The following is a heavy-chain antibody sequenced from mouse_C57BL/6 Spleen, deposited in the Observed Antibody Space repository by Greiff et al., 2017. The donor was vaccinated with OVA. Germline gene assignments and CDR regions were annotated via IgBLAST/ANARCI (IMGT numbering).Heavy chain of an antibody. V-gene: IGHV6-3*01. CDR2: IRLKSDNYAT. CDR1: GFTFSNYW. CDR3: TKDYYGSSYPFAY. Sequence: DVKLQESGGGLVQPGGSMKLSCVASGFTFSNYWMNWVRQSPEKGLEWVAQIRLKSDNYATHYAESVKGRFTISRDDSKSSVYLQMNNLRAEDTGIYYCTKDYYGSSYPFAYWGQGTLVTVSA. D-gene: IGHD1-1*01. J-gene: IGHJ3*01.